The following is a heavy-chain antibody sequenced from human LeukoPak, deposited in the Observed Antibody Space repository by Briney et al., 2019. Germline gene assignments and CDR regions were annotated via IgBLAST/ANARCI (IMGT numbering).Heavy chain of an antibody. Sequence: GASVKVSCKASGYTFTSYYMHWVRQAPGQGLEWMGIINPSGGSTSYAQKFQGRVTMTRDTSTSTVYMELSSLRSEDTAVYYCARDPAVAGGYYYYGMDVWGQGTTVTVSS. D-gene: IGHD6-19*01. J-gene: IGHJ6*02. CDR2: INPSGGST. CDR3: ARDPAVAGGYYYYGMDV. V-gene: IGHV1-46*01. CDR1: GYTFTSYY.